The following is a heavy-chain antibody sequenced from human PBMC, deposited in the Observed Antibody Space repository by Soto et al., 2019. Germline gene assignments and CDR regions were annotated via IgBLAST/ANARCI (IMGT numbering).Heavy chain of an antibody. CDR1: GFTFSNSW. V-gene: IGHV3-74*01. Sequence: GGSLRLSCAASGFTFSNSWMHWVRQVSGKGLGWVSRINADGTSTSYADSVKGRFTISRDNAKNTLYLHVNSLRAEDTAVYYCVKVLARGVGVPRFYFDSWGQGALVTVSS. J-gene: IGHJ4*02. CDR3: VKVLARGVGVPRFYFDS. CDR2: INADGTST. D-gene: IGHD2-2*01.